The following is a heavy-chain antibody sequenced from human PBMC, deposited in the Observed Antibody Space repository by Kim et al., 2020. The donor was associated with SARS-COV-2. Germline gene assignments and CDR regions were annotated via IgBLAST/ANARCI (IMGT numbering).Heavy chain of an antibody. V-gene: IGHV1-46*01. CDR1: GYTFTSYY. CDR2: INPSGGST. D-gene: IGHD3-10*01. J-gene: IGHJ6*02. CDR3: ARPRGPKNYYYYYGMDV. Sequence: ASVKVSCKASGYTFTSYYMHWVRQAPGQGLEWMGIINPSGGSTSYAQKFQGRVTMTRDTSTSTVYMELSSLRSEDTAVYYCARPRGPKNYYYYYGMDVWGQGTTVTVSS.